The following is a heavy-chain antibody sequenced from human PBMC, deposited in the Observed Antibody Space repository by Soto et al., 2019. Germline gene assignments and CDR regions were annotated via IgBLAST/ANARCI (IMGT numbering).Heavy chain of an antibody. D-gene: IGHD5-12*01. J-gene: IGHJ4*02. Sequence: PSETLSLTCAVSGVTISTYYWSWIRQPPRKGLEWIGYNYHSGTTNYNPSLKSRVTISVDTSKNQFSLRLTSVTAADTAIYYCVREAYIGYGHAIDHWGQGILVTVSS. CDR3: VREAYIGYGHAIDH. CDR1: GVTISTYY. V-gene: IGHV4-59*01. CDR2: NYHSGTT.